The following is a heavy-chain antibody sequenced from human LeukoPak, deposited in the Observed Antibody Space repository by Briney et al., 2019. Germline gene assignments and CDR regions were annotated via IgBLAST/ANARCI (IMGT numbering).Heavy chain of an antibody. J-gene: IGHJ4*02. CDR3: ASHGEIVGVWYFDY. V-gene: IGHV3-74*01. CDR1: GFTFSDTW. CDR2: IRSDGSDT. Sequence: QPGGSLRLSCAASGFTFSDTWMHWVRQAPGKGLVWVSRIRSDGSDTRYAESVKGRFTISRDNAKNTLYLQMNSLRAEDTAVYYCASHGEIVGVWYFDYWGQGTLVTVSS. D-gene: IGHD3-16*01.